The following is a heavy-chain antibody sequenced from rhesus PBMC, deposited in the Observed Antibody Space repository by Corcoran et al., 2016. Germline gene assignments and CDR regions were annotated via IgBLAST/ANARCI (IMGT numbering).Heavy chain of an antibody. J-gene: IGHJ4*01. CDR1: GFTFSSYG. V-gene: IGHV3S5*01. Sequence: EVQLVETGGGLVQPGGSLKLSCAASGFTFSSYGMSWVRQAPGKGLEWVSAINSGGGSTEYADSVKDRVTISRYQSKTTLALVMNSLRAEDTAVYYCARVGDSTRLFDYWGQGVLVTVSS. CDR2: INSGGGST. D-gene: IGHD5-30*01. CDR3: ARVGDSTRLFDY.